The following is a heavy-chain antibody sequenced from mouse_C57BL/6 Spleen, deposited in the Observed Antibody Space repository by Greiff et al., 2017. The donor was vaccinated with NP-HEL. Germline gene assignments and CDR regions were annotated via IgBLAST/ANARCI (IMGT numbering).Heavy chain of an antibody. CDR3: AKYDGYYFYAMDY. CDR2: IYPGSGST. D-gene: IGHD2-3*01. Sequence: VQLQQPGAELVKPGASVKMSCKASGYTFTSYWLTWVKQRPGQGLEWIGDIYPGSGSTKYNEKFKSKATLTVDTSSSTAYMQLSSLTSEDSAVYYCAKYDGYYFYAMDYWGQGTSVTVSS. CDR1: GYTFTSYW. J-gene: IGHJ4*01. V-gene: IGHV1-55*01.